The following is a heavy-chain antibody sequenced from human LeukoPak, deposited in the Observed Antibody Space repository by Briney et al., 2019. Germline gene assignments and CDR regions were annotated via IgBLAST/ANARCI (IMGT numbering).Heavy chain of an antibody. CDR2: IYSSGST. CDR1: GLSGGSFRTSSYY. CDR3: ARFAPYLSAGDTFDI. V-gene: IGHV4-61*02. J-gene: IGHJ3*02. Sequence: SETLSLTCTVSGLSGGSFRTSSYYWSWIRQSAGKGLEWIGRIYSSGSTNYNPSLKSRLIISVDTSKSQFSLKLSSVTAADTAVYYCARFAPYLSAGDTFDIWGQGTMVTVSS. D-gene: IGHD3-16*01.